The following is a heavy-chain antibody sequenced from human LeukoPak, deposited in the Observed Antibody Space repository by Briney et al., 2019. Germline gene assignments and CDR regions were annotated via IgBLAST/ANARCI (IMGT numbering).Heavy chain of an antibody. Sequence: NPGGSLRLSCAAPGFTFSDYYMTWIRQAPGKGLEWISYISSSGHTIYYADSVKGRFTISRDNAKNSLYLQMNSLRAEDTAVYYCARPPIAAGQYNWFDPWGQGTLVTVSS. V-gene: IGHV3-11*04. CDR2: ISSSGHTI. CDR3: ARPPIAAGQYNWFDP. J-gene: IGHJ5*02. D-gene: IGHD6-13*01. CDR1: GFTFSDYY.